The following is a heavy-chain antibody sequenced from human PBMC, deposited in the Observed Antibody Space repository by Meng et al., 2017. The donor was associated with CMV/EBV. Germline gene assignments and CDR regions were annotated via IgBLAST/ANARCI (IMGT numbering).Heavy chain of an antibody. CDR2: INHSGST. J-gene: IGHJ6*02. CDR3: ARGREYYGSGRGYYYYTYGMDV. Sequence: GSLRLSCAVYGGSFSSYYWSWIRQPPGKGLEWVGEINHSGSTNYNPSLKSRVTISVDTSKNQFSLKLSSVTAADTAVYYCARGREYYGSGRGYYYYTYGMDVWGQGTTVTVSS. CDR1: GGSFSSYY. D-gene: IGHD3-10*01. V-gene: IGHV4-34*01.